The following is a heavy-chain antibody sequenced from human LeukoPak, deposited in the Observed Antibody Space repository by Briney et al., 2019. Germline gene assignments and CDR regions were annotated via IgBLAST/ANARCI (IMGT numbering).Heavy chain of an antibody. Sequence: GASVKVSCKASGYTFTSYGISWVRQAPGQGLEWMGWISAYNGNTNYAQKLQGRVTMTTDTSKSTAYMELRSLRSDDTAVYYCARDGWYYYDSSGPNWFDPWGQGTLVTVSS. CDR1: GYTFTSYG. D-gene: IGHD3-22*01. J-gene: IGHJ5*02. CDR2: ISAYNGNT. CDR3: ARDGWYYYDSSGPNWFDP. V-gene: IGHV1-18*01.